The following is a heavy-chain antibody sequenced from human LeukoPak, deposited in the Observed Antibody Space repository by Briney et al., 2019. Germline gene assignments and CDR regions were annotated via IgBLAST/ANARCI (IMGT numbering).Heavy chain of an antibody. CDR1: GFTFSSYS. D-gene: IGHD2-2*01. CDR3: ARDARYCSSPSCYQYFDY. V-gene: IGHV3-21*01. CDR2: ISSSSSYI. Sequence: GGSLRLSCAASGFTFSSYSMNWVRQAPGKGLERVSSISSSSSYIYYADSVKGRFTISRDNAKNSLYLQMNSLRAEDTAVYYCARDARYCSSPSCYQYFDYWGQGTLVTVSS. J-gene: IGHJ4*02.